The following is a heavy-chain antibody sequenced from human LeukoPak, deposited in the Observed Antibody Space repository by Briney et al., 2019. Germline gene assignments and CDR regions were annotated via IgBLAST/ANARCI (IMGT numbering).Heavy chain of an antibody. CDR1: GYTFTSYG. CDR3: ARERNWQQKGQQLVLRYYMDV. Sequence: ASVKVSCKASGYTFTSYGISWVRQAPGQGLEWMGWISAYNGNTNYAQKLQGRVTMTTDTSTSTAYMELRSLRSDDTAVYYCARERNWQQKGQQLVLRYYMDVWGKGTTVTVSS. J-gene: IGHJ6*03. CDR2: ISAYNGNT. D-gene: IGHD6-13*01. V-gene: IGHV1-18*01.